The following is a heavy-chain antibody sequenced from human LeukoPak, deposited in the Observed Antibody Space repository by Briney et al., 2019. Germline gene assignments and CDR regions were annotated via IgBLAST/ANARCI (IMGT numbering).Heavy chain of an antibody. V-gene: IGHV4-39*01. D-gene: IGHD3-22*01. J-gene: IGHJ6*03. Sequence: PSETLSLTCSVSGGSISSSSYYWGWIRQPPGKGLEWIGSIYYSGSTYYNPSLKSRVTISVDTSKNQFSLKLSSVTAADTAVYYCARYYYDSSGYYYTNYYYYMDVWGKGTTVTISS. CDR2: IYYSGST. CDR1: GGSISSSSYY. CDR3: ARYYYDSSGYYYTNYYYYMDV.